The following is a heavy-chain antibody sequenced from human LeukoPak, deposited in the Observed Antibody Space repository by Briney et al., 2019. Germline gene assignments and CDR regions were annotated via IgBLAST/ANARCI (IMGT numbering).Heavy chain of an antibody. CDR3: ARDETMIVVDTDAFDI. D-gene: IGHD3-22*01. J-gene: IGHJ3*02. Sequence: KSGGSLRLSCAASGFTFSSYSMNWVRQAPGKGLEWVSSISSSSSYIYYADSVKGRFTTSRDNAKNSLYLQMNSLRAEDTAVYYCARDETMIVVDTDAFDIWGQGTMVTVSS. V-gene: IGHV3-21*01. CDR2: ISSSSSYI. CDR1: GFTFSSYS.